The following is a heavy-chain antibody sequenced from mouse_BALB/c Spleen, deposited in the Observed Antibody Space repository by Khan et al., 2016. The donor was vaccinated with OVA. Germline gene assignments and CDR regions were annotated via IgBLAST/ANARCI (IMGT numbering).Heavy chain of an antibody. J-gene: IGHJ3*01. V-gene: IGHV9-2-1*01. CDR3: AGRFIY. CDR2: INTETGEA. CDR1: GYIFTDYA. Sequence: QIQLVQSGPQLKKPGETVKISCRASGYIFTDYAMHWVRQAPGKVLRWMGWINTETGEATYADDFKGRFAFSLETSATTAYLQINNLKNEDTATYCCAGRFIYWGQGTLVTVSA. D-gene: IGHD1-1*01.